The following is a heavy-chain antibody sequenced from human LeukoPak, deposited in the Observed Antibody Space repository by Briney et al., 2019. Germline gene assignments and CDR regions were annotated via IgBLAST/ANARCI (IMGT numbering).Heavy chain of an antibody. CDR1: GFTFSSYA. CDR3: AKSVEYGDHGGHYFDY. D-gene: IGHD4-17*01. V-gene: IGHV3-23*01. Sequence: PGGSLRLSCAASGFTFSSYAMSWVRQAPGKGLEWVSAISGSGGSTYYADSVKGRFTISRDNSKNTLYLQMNSLRAEDTAVYYCAKSVEYGDHGGHYFDYWGQGTLVTVSS. CDR2: ISGSGGST. J-gene: IGHJ4*02.